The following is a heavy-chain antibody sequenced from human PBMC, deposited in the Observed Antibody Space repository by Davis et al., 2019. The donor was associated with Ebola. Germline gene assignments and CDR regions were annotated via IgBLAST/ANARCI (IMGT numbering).Heavy chain of an antibody. Sequence: AASVTVSCKASRGTFSSYAISWVRQAPGQGLEWMGGIIPIFGTANYAQKFQGRVTITADESTSTAYMELSSLGSEDTAVYYCARAYSNYPWWNWFDPWGQGTLVTVSS. CDR3: ARAYSNYPWWNWFDP. J-gene: IGHJ5*02. V-gene: IGHV1-69*13. D-gene: IGHD4-11*01. CDR2: IIPIFGTA. CDR1: RGTFSSYA.